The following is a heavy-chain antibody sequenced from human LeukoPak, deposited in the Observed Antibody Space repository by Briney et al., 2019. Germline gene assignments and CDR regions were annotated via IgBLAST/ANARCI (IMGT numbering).Heavy chain of an antibody. CDR1: GYTFTGYY. CDR3: ARGGAAPEGYWFFDL. CDR2: IIPNSGGT. V-gene: IGHV1-2*02. J-gene: IGHJ2*01. D-gene: IGHD6-13*01. Sequence: ASVKVSCRSSGYTFTGYYLHWVRQAPGQGLEWMGWIIPNSGGTNYAQKFQGRVTMTRDMSISTAYMDLSRLRSDDTAVYYCARGGAAPEGYWFFDLWGRGTLVTVSS.